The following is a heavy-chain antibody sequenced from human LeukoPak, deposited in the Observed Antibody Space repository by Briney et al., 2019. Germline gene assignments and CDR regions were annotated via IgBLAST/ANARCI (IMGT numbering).Heavy chain of an antibody. Sequence: SETLSLTCTVSGGSISDYYWNWIRQPPGKGLEWIGYIYYSGSTNYHPSLKSRVTISLDTFKNQFSLELSSVTAADATVYYCARGLRGYRFGPFDYWGQGTLVPVSS. CDR3: ARGLRGYRFGPFDY. V-gene: IGHV4-59*01. CDR2: IYYSGST. J-gene: IGHJ4*02. CDR1: GGSISDYY. D-gene: IGHD5-18*01.